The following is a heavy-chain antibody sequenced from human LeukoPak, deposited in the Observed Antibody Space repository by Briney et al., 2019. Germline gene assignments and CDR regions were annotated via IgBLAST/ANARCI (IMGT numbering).Heavy chain of an antibody. V-gene: IGHV3-30-3*01. CDR2: ISYDGSNK. CDR1: GFTFSSYA. J-gene: IGHJ1*01. CDR3: ARDTAVPSGYFQH. D-gene: IGHD1-26*01. Sequence: GGSLRLSCAASGFTFSSYAMHWVRQAPGKGLEWVAVISYDGSNKYYADSVKGRFTISRDNSKNTLYLQMNSLRAEDTAVYYCARDTAVPSGYFQHWGQGTLVTVSS.